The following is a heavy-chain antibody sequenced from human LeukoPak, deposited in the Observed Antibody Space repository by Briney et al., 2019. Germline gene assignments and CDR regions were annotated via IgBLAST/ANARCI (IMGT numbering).Heavy chain of an antibody. J-gene: IGHJ4*02. CDR3: ARTWRNSGTPTSYYFDY. V-gene: IGHV4-31*03. CDR1: GGSISSGGYY. D-gene: IGHD1-1*01. CDR2: IYYGGST. Sequence: SQTLSLTCTVSGGSISSGGYYWSWIRQHPGKGLEWIGYIYYGGSTYYNPSLKSRVTISVDTSKNQFSLKLSSVTAADTAVYYCARTWRNSGTPTSYYFDYWGQGTLVTVSS.